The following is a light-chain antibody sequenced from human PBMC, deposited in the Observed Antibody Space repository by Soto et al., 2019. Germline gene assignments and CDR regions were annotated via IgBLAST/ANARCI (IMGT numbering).Light chain of an antibody. J-gene: IGKJ1*01. CDR3: QQYMSSVT. Sequence: EIVLTQSPGSPSLSPGQRATLSCRASQSVDTTFFAWYQKKPGQAPRLLIYGASKRATGIPDRFSGSGSGTDFTLIISRLEPEDFAVYYCQQYMSSVTFGQGTKVEIK. CDR2: GAS. CDR1: QSVDTTF. V-gene: IGKV3-20*01.